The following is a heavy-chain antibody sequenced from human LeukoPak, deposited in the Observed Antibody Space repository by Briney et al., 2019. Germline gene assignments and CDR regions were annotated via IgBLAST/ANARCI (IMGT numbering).Heavy chain of an antibody. V-gene: IGHV4-39*01. CDR3: ARQVYWFDP. Sequence: PSETLSLTCTVSGGSLSSSSYYWGWIRQPPGTGLEWIGSIYYSGSTYYNPSLKSRVTISVDTSKNQFSLKLSSVAAADTAVYYCARQVYWFDPWGQGTLVTVSS. CDR1: GGSLSSSSYY. CDR2: IYYSGST. J-gene: IGHJ5*02.